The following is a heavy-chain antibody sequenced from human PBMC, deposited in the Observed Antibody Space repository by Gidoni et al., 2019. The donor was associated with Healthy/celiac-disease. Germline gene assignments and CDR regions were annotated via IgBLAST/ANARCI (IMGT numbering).Heavy chain of an antibody. CDR2: IYYSGST. CDR3: ARAPMVRGVPGWFDP. Sequence: VQLQVSCPVLLKPSETLSLTCPVTGGSISSSYWSWIRRPPGKELEWIGYIYYSGSTNYNPSLKSRVTISVDTSKNQFSLKLSSVTAADTAVYYCARAPMVRGVPGWFDPWGQGTLVTVSS. V-gene: IGHV4-59*01. CDR1: GGSISSSY. D-gene: IGHD3-10*01. J-gene: IGHJ5*02.